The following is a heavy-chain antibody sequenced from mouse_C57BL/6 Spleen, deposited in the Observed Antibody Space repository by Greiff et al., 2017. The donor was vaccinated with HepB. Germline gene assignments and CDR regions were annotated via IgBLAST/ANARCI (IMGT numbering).Heavy chain of an antibody. Sequence: QVQLQQSGAELARPGASVKLSCKASGYTFTSYGISWVKQRTGQGLEWIGQIYPGDGDTNYNGKFKGKATLTADKSSSTAYMQLSSLTSEDSAVYFCARGLPYYFDYWGQGTTLTVSS. J-gene: IGHJ2*01. CDR1: GYTFTSYG. V-gene: IGHV1-81*01. CDR2: IYPGDGDT. CDR3: ARGLPYYFDY.